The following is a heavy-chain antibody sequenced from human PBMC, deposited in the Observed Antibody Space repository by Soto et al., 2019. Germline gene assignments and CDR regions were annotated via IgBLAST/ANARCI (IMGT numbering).Heavy chain of an antibody. CDR1: GFTFSSYW. Sequence: GGSLRLSCAASGFTFSSYWMHWVRQAPGKGLVWVSRINSDGSSTSYADSVKGRFTISRDNAKNTLYLQTNSLRAEDTAVYYCARGQAGGGDYYYYRMDVWGQGTTVTVSS. CDR3: ARGQAGGGDYYYYRMDV. J-gene: IGHJ6*02. V-gene: IGHV3-74*01. D-gene: IGHD2-8*02. CDR2: INSDGSST.